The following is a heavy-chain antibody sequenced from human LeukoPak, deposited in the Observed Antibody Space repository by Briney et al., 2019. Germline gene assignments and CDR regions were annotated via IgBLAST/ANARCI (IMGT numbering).Heavy chain of an antibody. CDR1: GYNFTDFY. D-gene: IGHD1-14*01. J-gene: IGHJ5*01. V-gene: IGHV1-2*02. Sequence: ASVKVSCKTSGYNFTDFYIHWVRQAPGQGLEWMGLIKPNSGVTKYAEKFQGRVTMTTETSMSTAFMELSRLRSDDTADYNCARDPPMAGTPSLDSWGQGTPVIVSS. CDR3: ARDPPMAGTPSLDS. CDR2: IKPNSGVT.